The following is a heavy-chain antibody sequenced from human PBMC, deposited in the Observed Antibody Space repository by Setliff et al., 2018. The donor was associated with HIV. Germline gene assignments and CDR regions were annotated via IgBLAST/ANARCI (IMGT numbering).Heavy chain of an antibody. D-gene: IGHD4-17*01. J-gene: IGHJ4*02. CDR2: VSSRGDT. CDR3: ARAAAGNTGPFDL. CDR1: GGSIGSGSYY. V-gene: IGHV4-61*02. Sequence: TLSLTCTVSGGSIGSGSYYWTWIRQPAGKGLEWIGRVSSRGDTNYNPSLKSRVTMSVDTSKNQFSLKLTSVTASDTAVYYCARAAAGNTGPFDLWGQGSPVTVSS.